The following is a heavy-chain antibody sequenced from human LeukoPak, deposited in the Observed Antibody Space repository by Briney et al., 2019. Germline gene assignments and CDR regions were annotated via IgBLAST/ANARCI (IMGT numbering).Heavy chain of an antibody. J-gene: IGHJ1*01. D-gene: IGHD6-6*01. CDR2: IYHSGST. Sequence: SETLSLTCTVSGGSISTYYWNWIRQPPGKGLEWIGYIYHSGSTNYNPSLQSRVTISVDTSKNQFSLNPNSVTAADTAVYYCARGGAARLHFQNWGQGTLVTVSS. CDR3: ARGGAARLHFQN. CDR1: GGSISTYY. V-gene: IGHV4-59*01.